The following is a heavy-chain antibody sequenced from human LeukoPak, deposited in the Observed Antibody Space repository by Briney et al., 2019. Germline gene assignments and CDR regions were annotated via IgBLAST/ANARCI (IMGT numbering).Heavy chain of an antibody. CDR1: GFTFSSYG. CDR2: IWYDGSNK. V-gene: IGHV3-33*08. CDR3: ARDLPRYCSGGSCSIN. Sequence: GGSLRLSCAASGFTFSSYGMHWVRQAPGKGLEWVAVIWYDGSNKYYADSVKGRFTISRDNSKNTLYLQMNSLRAEDTAVYYCARDLPRYCSGGSCSINWGQGTLVTVSS. J-gene: IGHJ4*02. D-gene: IGHD2-15*01.